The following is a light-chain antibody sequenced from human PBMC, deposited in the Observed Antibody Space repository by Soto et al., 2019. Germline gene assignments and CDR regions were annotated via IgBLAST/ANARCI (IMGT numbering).Light chain of an antibody. Sequence: IVLTQSPGTLSLSPGERATLSCRASPSVSSSYLAWYQQKPGQAPRLLIYGASSRATGIPDRFSGSGSGTDFTLTISRLEPEDFAVYYCQQYGSSQTFGQGTKVEIK. V-gene: IGKV3-20*01. CDR1: PSVSSSY. CDR2: GAS. J-gene: IGKJ1*01. CDR3: QQYGSSQT.